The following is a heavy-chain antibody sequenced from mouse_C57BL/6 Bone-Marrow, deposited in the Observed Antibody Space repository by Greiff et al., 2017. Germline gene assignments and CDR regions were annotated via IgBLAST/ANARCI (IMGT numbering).Heavy chain of an antibody. CDR1: GYTFTSYW. V-gene: IGHV1-55*01. D-gene: IGHD1-1*01. CDR3: ASTKNGNYWYFDG. J-gene: IGHJ1*03. Sequence: QVQLQQSGAELVKPGASVKMSCKASGYTFTSYWITWVKQRPGQGLEWIGDIYPGSGSTNYNEKFKSKATLTVDTSSSTAYMQLRRLTSEDSAVYYCASTKNGNYWYFDGWGTGTTVTVSS. CDR2: IYPGSGST.